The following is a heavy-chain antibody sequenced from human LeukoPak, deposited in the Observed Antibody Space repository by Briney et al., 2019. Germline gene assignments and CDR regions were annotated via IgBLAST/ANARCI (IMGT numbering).Heavy chain of an antibody. Sequence: SGGSLRLSCAASGFTFSSYSMNWVRQAPGKGLEWVAVISYDGSNKYYADSVKGRFTISRDNSKNTLYLQMNSLRAEDTAVYYCARDPSLYCSGGSCPPYYFDYWGQGTLVTVSS. V-gene: IGHV3-30*03. CDR3: ARDPSLYCSGGSCPPYYFDY. CDR1: GFTFSSYS. J-gene: IGHJ4*02. D-gene: IGHD2-15*01. CDR2: ISYDGSNK.